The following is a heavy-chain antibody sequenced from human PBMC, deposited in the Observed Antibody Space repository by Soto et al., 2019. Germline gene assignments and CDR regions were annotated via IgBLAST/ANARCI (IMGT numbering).Heavy chain of an antibody. D-gene: IGHD3-9*01. CDR2: IYYSGST. J-gene: IGHJ6*03. V-gene: IGHV4-59*08. CDR1: GGSISNYY. Sequence: SETLSFTCTVSGGSISNYYWSWIRQPPGKGLEWIGYIYYSGSTNYNPSLKSRVTISVDTSKNQFSLKLSSVTAADTAVYYCARHNTYYDFLTGYSDYYYMDVWGKGTTVTVSS. CDR3: ARHNTYYDFLTGYSDYYYMDV.